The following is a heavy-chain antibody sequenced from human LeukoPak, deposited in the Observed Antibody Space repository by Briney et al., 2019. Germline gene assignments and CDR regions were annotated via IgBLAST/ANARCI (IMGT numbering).Heavy chain of an antibody. Sequence: GGSLRLSCAASGFTFSSYGMHWVRQAPGKGLEWVALIWYDGSNKNYVDSVKGRFTISRDNSETALYLQMNSLRAEDTAVYYCARGNHDSTGYFFDFWGQGTPVTVSS. CDR3: ARGNHDSTGYFFDF. D-gene: IGHD3-22*01. CDR2: IWYDGSNK. V-gene: IGHV3-33*01. J-gene: IGHJ4*02. CDR1: GFTFSSYG.